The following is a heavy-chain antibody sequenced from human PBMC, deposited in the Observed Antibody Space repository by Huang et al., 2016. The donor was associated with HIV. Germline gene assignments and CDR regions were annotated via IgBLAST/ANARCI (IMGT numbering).Heavy chain of an antibody. CDR3: ARHVKDSSWYVGWFDP. D-gene: IGHD6-13*01. Sequence: QLQLQESGPGLVKPSETLSLTCSVSDDSINSRSYYWGWIRQPPGKGLEWIGCVYYGGSTYYNPALKSRGTMSVDTSRNQFSLKLSSVTTADTAVYYCARHVKDSSWYVGWFDPWGQGTLVTVSS. CDR2: VYYGGST. J-gene: IGHJ5*02. CDR1: DDSINSRSYY. V-gene: IGHV4-39*01.